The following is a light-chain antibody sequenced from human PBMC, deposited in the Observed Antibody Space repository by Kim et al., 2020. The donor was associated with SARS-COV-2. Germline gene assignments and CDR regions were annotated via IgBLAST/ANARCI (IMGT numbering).Light chain of an antibody. CDR1: QSVTRNY. CDR2: GAS. CDR3: QQFDDSSSWT. J-gene: IGKJ1*01. Sequence: EILLTQSPGTLSLSPGERATLSCRASQSVTRNYLAWYQHKPGQAPRLLMYGASRRATGIPDRFSGSGSGTDFTLTISRLEPGDFAVYYCQQFDDSSSWTFGQGTKVDIK. V-gene: IGKV3-20*01.